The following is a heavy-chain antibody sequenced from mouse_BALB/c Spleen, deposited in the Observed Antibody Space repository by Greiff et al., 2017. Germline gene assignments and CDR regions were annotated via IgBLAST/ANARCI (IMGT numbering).Heavy chain of an antibody. CDR2: INPYNGAT. J-gene: IGHJ4*01. V-gene: IGHV1-31*01. CDR3: AREGLLLRYGAMDY. CDR1: GYSFTGYY. D-gene: IGHD1-1*01. Sequence: VHVKQSGPELVKPGASVKISCKASGYSFTGYYMHWVKQSHVKSLEWIGRINPYNGATSYNQNFKDKASLTVDKSSSTAYMELHSLTSEDSAVYYCAREGLLLRYGAMDYWGQGTSVTVSS.